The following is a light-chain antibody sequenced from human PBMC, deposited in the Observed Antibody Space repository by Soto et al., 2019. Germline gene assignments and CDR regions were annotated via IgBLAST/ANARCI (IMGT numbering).Light chain of an antibody. CDR2: DAS. CDR1: QSISSW. J-gene: IGKJ2*01. V-gene: IGKV1-5*01. Sequence: DIQMTQSPSTLSASVGDRVTITCRASQSISSWLAWYQQKPGKAPKLLIYDASSLESGVPSRFSGSGSGTEFTLNISSLQPDDFATYYGPQYNSYFYTFGQGTKLEIK. CDR3: PQYNSYFYT.